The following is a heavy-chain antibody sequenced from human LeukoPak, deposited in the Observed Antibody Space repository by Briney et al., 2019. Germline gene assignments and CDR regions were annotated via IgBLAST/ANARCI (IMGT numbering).Heavy chain of an antibody. CDR3: TRVGYIDEGIDY. CDR2: ISWNSDDI. D-gene: IGHD5-24*01. Sequence: GGSLRLSCVASGFTFDDYAMHWVRQAPGKGLEWVSGISWNSDDIDYADSVKGRFTISRDNAKNSLYLQMNSLRAEDTAIYYCTRVGYIDEGIDYWGQGTLVTVSS. CDR1: GFTFDDYA. V-gene: IGHV3-9*01. J-gene: IGHJ4*02.